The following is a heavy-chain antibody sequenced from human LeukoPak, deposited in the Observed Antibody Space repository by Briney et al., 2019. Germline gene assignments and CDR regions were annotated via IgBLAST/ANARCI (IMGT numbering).Heavy chain of an antibody. Sequence: ASVKVSCKASGYIFTTYGINWVRQAPGQGLEWMGWINTNTGSPTYAQGFTGRFVFSLDTSVSTAYLQISSLKADDTAVYYCARRPNGNYMDVWGKGTTVAVSS. CDR2: INTNTGSP. CDR1: GYIFTTYG. V-gene: IGHV7-4-1*02. J-gene: IGHJ6*03. D-gene: IGHD4-17*01. CDR3: ARRPNGNYMDV.